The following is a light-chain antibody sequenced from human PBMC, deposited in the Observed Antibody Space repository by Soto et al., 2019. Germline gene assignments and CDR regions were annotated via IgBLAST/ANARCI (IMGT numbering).Light chain of an antibody. J-gene: IGKJ1*01. CDR1: QSVSSSY. CDR2: GAT. V-gene: IGKV3-20*01. Sequence: ENVLTQSPGTLSLSPGERATLSCRASQSVSSSYLAWYQQRRGQAPRLLIYGATSRATGIPDRFSGSGSGTDFTLTISSLQSEDFAVYYCQQYKNWPRTFGQGTKVDIK. CDR3: QQYKNWPRT.